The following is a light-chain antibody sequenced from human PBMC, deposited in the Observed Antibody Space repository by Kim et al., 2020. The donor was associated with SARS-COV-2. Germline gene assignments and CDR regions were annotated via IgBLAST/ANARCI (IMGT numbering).Light chain of an antibody. J-gene: IGKJ1*01. V-gene: IGKV1D-16*01. CDR2: AAS. CDR3: QQYDSYPRT. CDR1: QSVSIW. Sequence: DIQMTQSPSSLSASAGDRVTITCRASQSVSIWLAWYQQKPEKAPKRLIYAASSLQSGVPSRFSGSGSGTDFTLTISSLQPEDFATYYCQQYDSYPRTFGQGTKVDIK.